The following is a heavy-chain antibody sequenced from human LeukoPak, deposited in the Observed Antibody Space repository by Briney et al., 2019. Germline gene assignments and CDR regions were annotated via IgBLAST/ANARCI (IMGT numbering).Heavy chain of an antibody. CDR2: ISHSGST. J-gene: IGHJ6*02. D-gene: IGHD2-15*01. Sequence: SGTLSLTCAVSGDSISKSNWWSWVRQPPGKGLEWIGEISHSGSTYYNPSLKSRVTISVDRSKNQFSLKLSSVTAADTAVYYCARVTPHFSMDVWGQGTTVTVSS. CDR1: GDSISKSNW. CDR3: ARVTPHFSMDV. V-gene: IGHV4-4*02.